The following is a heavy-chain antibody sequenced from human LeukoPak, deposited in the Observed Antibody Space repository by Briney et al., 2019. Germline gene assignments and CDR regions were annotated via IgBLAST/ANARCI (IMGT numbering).Heavy chain of an antibody. V-gene: IGHV3-23*01. CDR1: GFTFSTYA. Sequence: GGSLRLSCAASGFTFSTYAMSWVRQAPGKGLDWVSEISESGGSTYYADSVKGRFTISRDNSKNTLYLHMSSLRADDTAIYYCAREAYYDCSGSLDYWGQGTLVTVSS. J-gene: IGHJ4*02. CDR2: ISESGGST. CDR3: AREAYYDCSGSLDY. D-gene: IGHD3-22*01.